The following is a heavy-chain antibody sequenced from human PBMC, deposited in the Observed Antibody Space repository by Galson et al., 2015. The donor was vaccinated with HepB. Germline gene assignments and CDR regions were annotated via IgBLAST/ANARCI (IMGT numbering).Heavy chain of an antibody. D-gene: IGHD2-2*01. CDR3: ARAFPSEVVPAASYWYFDL. V-gene: IGHV6-1*01. CDR1: GDSVSSNSAA. J-gene: IGHJ2*01. CDR2: TYYRSKWYN. Sequence: CAISGDSVSSNSAAWNWIRQSPSRGLEWLGRTYYRSKWYNDYAVSVKSRITINPDTSKNQFSLQLNSVTPEDTAVYYCARAFPSEVVPAASYWYFDLWGRGTLVTVSS.